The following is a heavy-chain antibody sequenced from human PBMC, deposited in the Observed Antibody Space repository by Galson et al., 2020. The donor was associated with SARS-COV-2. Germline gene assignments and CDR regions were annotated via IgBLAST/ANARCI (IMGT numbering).Heavy chain of an antibody. CDR3: ASTLVSYYYYGIDV. V-gene: IGHV1-18*04. CDR1: GYTFTSYG. CDR2: ISAYNGNT. D-gene: IGHD2-21*01. Sequence: ASVKVSCKASGYTFTSYGISWVRQAPGQGLEWMGWISAYNGNTNYAQKLQGRVTMTTDTSTSTAYMELRSLRSDDTAVYYCASTLVSYYYYGIDVWGQGTTVTVSS. J-gene: IGHJ6*02.